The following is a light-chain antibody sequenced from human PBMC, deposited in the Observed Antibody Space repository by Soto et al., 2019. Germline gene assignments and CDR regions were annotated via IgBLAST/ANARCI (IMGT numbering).Light chain of an antibody. J-gene: IGKJ4*01. CDR1: QSIGTY. CDR3: QHGYSTPLT. V-gene: IGKV1-39*01. Sequence: DIPMTQSPSSLSASVGDRVTITCRASQSIGTYLHWYQQKPGKAPNLLIYAASTLQSGVPSRFSGSGSGTDFTLTISSLQPEDFATYFCQHGYSTPLTFGGGTKVDIK. CDR2: AAS.